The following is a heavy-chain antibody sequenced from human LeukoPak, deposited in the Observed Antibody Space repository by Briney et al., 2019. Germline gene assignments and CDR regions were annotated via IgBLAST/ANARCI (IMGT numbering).Heavy chain of an antibody. J-gene: IGHJ3*02. D-gene: IGHD6-19*01. CDR2: ISAYNGNT. Sequence: ASVKVSCKASGYSFTAHYMHWIRQAPGQGLEWMGWISAYNGNTNYAQKLQGRVTMTTDTSTSTAYMELRSLRSDDTAVYYCAQSSGWYMGIKAFDIWGQGTMVTVSS. CDR1: GYSFTAHY. V-gene: IGHV1-18*04. CDR3: AQSSGWYMGIKAFDI.